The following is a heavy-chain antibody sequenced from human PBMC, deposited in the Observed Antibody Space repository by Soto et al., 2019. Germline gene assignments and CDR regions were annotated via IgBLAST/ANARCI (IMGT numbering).Heavy chain of an antibody. CDR3: ARDWSPSSQFYDILALVYYYYGMDV. Sequence: GASVKVSCKASGYTFASYGRSWVRQAPGQGLEWKGWISAYNGNTNYAQKLQGRVTMTTDTSTSTAYMELRSLRSDDTAVYYCARDWSPSSQFYDILALVYYYYGMDVWGQGTTVTVSS. CDR2: ISAYNGNT. V-gene: IGHV1-18*01. D-gene: IGHD3-9*01. CDR1: GYTFASYG. J-gene: IGHJ6*02.